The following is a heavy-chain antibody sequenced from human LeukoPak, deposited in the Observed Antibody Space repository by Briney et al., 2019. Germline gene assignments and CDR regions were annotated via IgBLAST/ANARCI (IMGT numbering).Heavy chain of an antibody. J-gene: IGHJ6*02. CDR3: AKDLGAAAGENYYYYYGMDV. Sequence: PGGSLRLSCAASGFTVSSNYMSWVRQAPGKGLEWVSVIYSGGSTYYADSVKGRFTISRDNSKNTLYLQVNSLKNEDTAVYYCAKDLGAAAGENYYYYYGMDVWGQGTTVTVSS. CDR2: IYSGGST. V-gene: IGHV3-53*05. D-gene: IGHD6-13*01. CDR1: GFTVSSNY.